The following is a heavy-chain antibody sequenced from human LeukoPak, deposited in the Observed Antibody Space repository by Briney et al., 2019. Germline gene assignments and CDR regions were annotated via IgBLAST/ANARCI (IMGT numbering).Heavy chain of an antibody. D-gene: IGHD5-18*01. CDR1: GGSISSYY. J-gene: IGHJ5*02. CDR3: AARGYSYWFDP. Sequence: SETLSLTCTVSGGSISSYYWSWVRQPPGKGLEWIGYIYYSGSTNYNPSLKSRVTISVDTSKNQFSLKLSSVTAADTAVYYCAARGYSYWFDPWGQGTLVTVSS. V-gene: IGHV4-59*01. CDR2: IYYSGST.